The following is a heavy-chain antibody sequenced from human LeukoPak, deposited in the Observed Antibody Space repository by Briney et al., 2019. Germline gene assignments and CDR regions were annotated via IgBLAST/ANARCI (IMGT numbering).Heavy chain of an antibody. CDR3: AKDSSVPYGITE. V-gene: IGHV3-23*01. D-gene: IGHD4-17*01. Sequence: TGGSLRLSCAASGFTLSKYAMSWVRQAPGKGLEWVSAISPSDGNTFYADSVKGRFTISRDNSKNTLSLQMNSLRAEDTALYYCAKDSSVPYGITEWGQGTLVTVSS. CDR2: ISPSDGNT. J-gene: IGHJ4*02. CDR1: GFTLSKYA.